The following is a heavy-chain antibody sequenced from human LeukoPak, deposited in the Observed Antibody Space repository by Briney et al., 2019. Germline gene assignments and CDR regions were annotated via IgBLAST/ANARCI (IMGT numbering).Heavy chain of an antibody. Sequence: GGSLRLSCAASGFTFSDHYMDWVRQAPGKGLEWVGRIRNKANCYITEYAASVKGRFTISRDDSKNSLYLQMNSLKTEDTAVYYCARGGDRGVSFYFDYWGQGTLVTVSS. V-gene: IGHV3-72*01. D-gene: IGHD3-10*01. J-gene: IGHJ4*02. CDR2: IRNKANCYIT. CDR1: GFTFSDHY. CDR3: ARGGDRGVSFYFDY.